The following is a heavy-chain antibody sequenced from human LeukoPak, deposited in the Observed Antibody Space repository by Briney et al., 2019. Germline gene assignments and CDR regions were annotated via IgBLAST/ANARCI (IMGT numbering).Heavy chain of an antibody. V-gene: IGHV3-53*01. D-gene: IGHD2-15*01. CDR3: VREKSVIVPSSYYFFDL. CDR1: ELSVSSNY. CDR2: LYSDGSA. Sequence: GGSLRLSCAASELSVSSNYMSWVRQAPGKGLEWVSLLYSDGSAYYADSVKGRFNISRDNSKNTLYLQVNSLRPEDTAVYFCVREKSVIVPSSYYFFDLWGRGTLVTVSS. J-gene: IGHJ2*01.